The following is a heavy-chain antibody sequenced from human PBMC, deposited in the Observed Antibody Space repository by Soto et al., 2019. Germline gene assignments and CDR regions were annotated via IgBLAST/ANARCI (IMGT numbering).Heavy chain of an antibody. CDR1: GYTFTRYC. V-gene: IGHV1-8*01. J-gene: IGHJ4*02. CDR2: MNPNSGNT. CDR3: ARSVEWLASFDY. D-gene: IGHD6-19*01. Sequence: GAPVKVFCKASGYTFTRYCINWVRQATGQGLEWMGWMNPNSGNTGYAQKFQGRVTMTRNTSISTAYMELSSLRSEDTAVYYCARSVEWLASFDYWGQGTLVTVSS.